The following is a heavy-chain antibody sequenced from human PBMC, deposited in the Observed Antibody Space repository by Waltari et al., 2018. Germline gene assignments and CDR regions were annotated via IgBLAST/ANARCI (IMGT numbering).Heavy chain of an antibody. CDR2: SNIEGSAT. Sequence: EVQLVESGGGLVQPGGSLRLSCAASGFTFSGYWMHWVRQAPGKGLMWVSWSNIEGSATNYAGSVKGRFTISRDNAKKALYLQMNSLRGEDTALYFCARDTGGRRNALDYWGQGTLVTVSS. J-gene: IGHJ4*02. V-gene: IGHV3-74*01. CDR3: ARDTGGRRNALDY. D-gene: IGHD1-26*01. CDR1: GFTFSGYW.